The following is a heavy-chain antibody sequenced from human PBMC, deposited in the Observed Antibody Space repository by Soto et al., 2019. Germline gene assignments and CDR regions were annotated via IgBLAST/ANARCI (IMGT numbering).Heavy chain of an antibody. Sequence: GGSLRLSCAASGFTFSSYAMHWVRQAPGKGLEWVAVISYDGSNKYYADSVKGRFTISRDDSKNTLYLQMNSLRAEDTAVYYCASSATTLTGPDYWGQGT. CDR3: ASSATTLTGPDY. CDR2: ISYDGSNK. D-gene: IGHD1-26*01. J-gene: IGHJ4*02. V-gene: IGHV3-30-3*01. CDR1: GFTFSSYA.